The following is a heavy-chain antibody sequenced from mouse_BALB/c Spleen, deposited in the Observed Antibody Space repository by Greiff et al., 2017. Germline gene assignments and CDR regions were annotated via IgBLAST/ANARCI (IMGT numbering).Heavy chain of an antibody. CDR2: ISSGGGST. J-gene: IGHJ2*01. D-gene: IGHD2-1*01. CDR3: ARQFRSYDNYDY. Sequence: EVMLVESGGGLVKPGGSLKLSCAASGFAFSSYDMSWVRQTPEKRLEWVAYISSGGGSTYYPDTVKGRFTISRDNAKNTLYLQMSSLKSEDTAMYYCARQFRSYDNYDYWGQGTTLTVSS. V-gene: IGHV5-12-1*01. CDR1: GFAFSSYD.